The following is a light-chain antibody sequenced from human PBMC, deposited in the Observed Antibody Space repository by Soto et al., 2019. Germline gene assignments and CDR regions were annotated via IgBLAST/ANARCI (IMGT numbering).Light chain of an antibody. V-gene: IGKV3-15*01. CDR3: QQYKNWHWCT. Sequence: EIVMTQSPATLSVSPGESATLSCRASQSISSTLAWYQQKPGQAPRLLIYGASTRATGIPARFSGSGSGTGFALTITSIQSQDLAFSYYQQYKNWHWCTFGQGTKLEIK. CDR2: GAS. CDR1: QSISST. J-gene: IGKJ2*02.